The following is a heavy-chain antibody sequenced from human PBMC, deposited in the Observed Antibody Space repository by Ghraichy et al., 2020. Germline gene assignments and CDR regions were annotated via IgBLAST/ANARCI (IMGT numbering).Heavy chain of an antibody. D-gene: IGHD4-17*01. CDR2: INHSGST. J-gene: IGHJ4*02. CDR3: ARGGGTVTTMPVQFDY. V-gene: IGHV4-34*01. CDR1: GGSFSGYY. Sequence: SETLSLTCAVYGGSFSGYYWSWIRQPPGKGLEWIGEINHSGSTNYNPSLKSRVTISVDTSKNQFSLKLSSVTAADTAVYYCARGGGTVTTMPVQFDYWGQGTLLTVSS.